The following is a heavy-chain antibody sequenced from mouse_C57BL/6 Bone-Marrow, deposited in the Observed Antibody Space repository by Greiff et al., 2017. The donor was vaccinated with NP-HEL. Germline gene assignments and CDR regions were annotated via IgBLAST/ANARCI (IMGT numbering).Heavy chain of an antibody. V-gene: IGHV1-69*01. CDR1: GYTFTSYW. Sequence: QVQLQQPGAELVMPGASVKLSCKASGYTFTSYWMHWVKQRPGQGLEWIGEIDPSDSYTNSNQKFKGKSTLTVDKSSSTAYMQLSSLTSEDSAVYYCARGYYGSYWGQGTTLTVSS. D-gene: IGHD1-1*01. CDR2: IDPSDSYT. J-gene: IGHJ2*01. CDR3: ARGYYGSY.